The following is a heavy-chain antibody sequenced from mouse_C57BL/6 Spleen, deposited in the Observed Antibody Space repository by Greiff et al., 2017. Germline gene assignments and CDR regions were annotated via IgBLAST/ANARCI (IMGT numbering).Heavy chain of an antibody. CDR3: APYGNYGSDY. V-gene: IGHV14-2*01. Sequence: EVQLQQSGAVLVKPGASVKLSCKASGYTFNDYYMNWVKQSTGQGLEWIGRIDPEDGGTRYDPKFQGKATITVDKSSNTAYLQLSSLTSEDTAVYYCAPYGNYGSDYWGQGTTLTVSS. D-gene: IGHD2-1*01. CDR1: GYTFNDYY. J-gene: IGHJ2*01. CDR2: IDPEDGGT.